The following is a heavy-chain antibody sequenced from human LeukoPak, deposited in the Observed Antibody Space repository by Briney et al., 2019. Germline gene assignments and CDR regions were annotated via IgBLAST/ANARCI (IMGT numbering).Heavy chain of an antibody. J-gene: IGHJ4*02. D-gene: IGHD6-6*01. CDR3: ASLSLGHY. Sequence: GGSLSLSCAASGFTVSNNYMSWVRQAPGKGLEWVSVIYSGGSTYYADSVKGRFTISRDTSKNTLSLQMNSLRAEDTAVYYCASLSLGHYWGQGTLVTVST. CDR2: IYSGGST. CDR1: GFTVSNNY. V-gene: IGHV3-53*01.